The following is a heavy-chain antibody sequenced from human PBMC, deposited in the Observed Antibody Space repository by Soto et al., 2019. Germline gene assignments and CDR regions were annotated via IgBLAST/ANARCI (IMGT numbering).Heavy chain of an antibody. CDR2: IYYSGDA. D-gene: IGHD6-6*01. CDR3: VRRASYSSSSDYYFDY. CDR1: GGSISSSSYY. J-gene: IGHJ4*02. Sequence: SETLSLTCTVSGGSISSSSYYWGWIRQPPGKGLEWIAYIYYSGDAYYNPSLKSRVTMSVDTSKNQFSLKLNSVTAADTAVYYCVRRASYSSSSDYYFDYWGQGTLVTVSS. V-gene: IGHV4-39*01.